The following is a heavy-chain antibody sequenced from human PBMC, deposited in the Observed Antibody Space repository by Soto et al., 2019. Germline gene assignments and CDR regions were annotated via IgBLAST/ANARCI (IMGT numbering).Heavy chain of an antibody. CDR3: ARISVASRYMDV. Sequence: PSETLSLTCTVSGGSISSSSYYWGWIRQSPGKGLEWIGSFFYGGSTNSRPPLRRRVTISGDTSRKQISLRLSSVTAADTAVYYFARISVASRYMDVWGKGPTVTVSS. J-gene: IGHJ6*03. V-gene: IGHV4-39*01. CDR2: FFYGGST. D-gene: IGHD5-12*01. CDR1: GGSISSSSYY.